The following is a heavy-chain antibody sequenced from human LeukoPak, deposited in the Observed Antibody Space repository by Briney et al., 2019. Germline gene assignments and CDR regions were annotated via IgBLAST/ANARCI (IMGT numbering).Heavy chain of an antibody. D-gene: IGHD5-18*01. CDR3: ARERGGWIQLWSHYYYYMDV. V-gene: IGHV4-61*02. J-gene: IGHJ6*03. Sequence: SSETLSLTCTVSGGSISSGSYYWSWIRQPAGKGLEWIGRIYTSGSTHYNPSLKSRVTISVDTSKNQFSLKLSSVTAADTAVYYCARERGGWIQLWSHYYYYMDVWGKGTTVTVSS. CDR2: IYTSGST. CDR1: GGSISSGSYY.